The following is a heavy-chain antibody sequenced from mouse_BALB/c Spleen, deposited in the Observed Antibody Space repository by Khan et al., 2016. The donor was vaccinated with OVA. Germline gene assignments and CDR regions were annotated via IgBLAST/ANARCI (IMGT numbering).Heavy chain of an antibody. CDR2: INTHSGVP. Sequence: QVQLQQSGPELKKPGETVRISCKASGYTFTTAGMQWVQKMPGKGLKWIGWINTHSGVPKYAEDFKGRFAFSLETSASTAYLQIRNLKNEDTATYYCARLGGYGDYCAFVDWGRGGSVTVSS. V-gene: IGHV9-4*02. CDR1: GYTFTTAG. CDR3: ARLGGYGDYCAFVD. D-gene: IGHD2-2*01. J-gene: IGHJ4*01.